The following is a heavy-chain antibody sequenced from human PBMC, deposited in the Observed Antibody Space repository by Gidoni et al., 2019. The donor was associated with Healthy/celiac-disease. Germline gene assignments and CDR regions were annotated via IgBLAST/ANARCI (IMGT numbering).Heavy chain of an antibody. Sequence: QVQLVQSGAEVKKPGASVKVSCKASGYTFTGYYMHWVRPAPGQGLEWMGWINPNSGGTNYAQKFKGRVTMTRDTSISTAYMELSRLRSDDTAVYYCARDLAVVVPAAIYYYGMDVWGQGTTVTVSS. V-gene: IGHV1-2*02. CDR3: ARDLAVVVPAAIYYYGMDV. J-gene: IGHJ6*02. D-gene: IGHD2-2*01. CDR1: GYTFTGYY. CDR2: INPNSGGT.